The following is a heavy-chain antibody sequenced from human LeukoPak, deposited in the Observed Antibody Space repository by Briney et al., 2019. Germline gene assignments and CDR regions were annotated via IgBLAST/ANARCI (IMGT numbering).Heavy chain of an antibody. V-gene: IGHV1-69*05. CDR1: GGTFSSYA. CDR2: IIPIFGTA. J-gene: IGHJ4*02. CDR3: ARSPYYDFWSGYFDY. D-gene: IGHD3-3*01. Sequence: ASVKVSCKASGGTFSSYAISWVRQAPGQGLEWIGGIIPIFGTANYAQKFQGRVTITTDESTSTAYMELSSLRSEDTAVYYCARSPYYDFWSGYFDYWGQGTLVTVSS.